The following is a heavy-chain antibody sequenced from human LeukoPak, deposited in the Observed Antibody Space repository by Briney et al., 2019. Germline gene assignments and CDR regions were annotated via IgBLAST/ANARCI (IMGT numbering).Heavy chain of an antibody. CDR3: AKVRTYFYHGLDV. Sequence: PGGSLRLSCAASGFTVSSNYMSWVRQAPGKGLEWVSVIYSGGSTYSADSVKGRFTISRDNSKNTLYLQMNSLRAEDTAVYYCAKVRTYFYHGLDVWGQGTTVTVSS. J-gene: IGHJ6*02. CDR1: GFTVSSNY. CDR2: IYSGGST. D-gene: IGHD1-14*01. V-gene: IGHV3-53*01.